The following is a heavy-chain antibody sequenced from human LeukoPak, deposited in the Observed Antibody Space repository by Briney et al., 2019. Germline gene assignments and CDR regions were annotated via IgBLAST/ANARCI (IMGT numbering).Heavy chain of an antibody. D-gene: IGHD6-13*01. CDR3: ARVAGHFDY. CDR1: GGSISSYY. V-gene: IGHV4-59*01. Sequence: SETLSLTCTVSGGSISSYYWSWIRQPPGKGLEWIGYIYYSGSTSYNPSLKSRVTISVDTSKNQFSLKLSSVTAADTAVYYCARVAGHFDYWGQGTLVTVSS. J-gene: IGHJ4*02. CDR2: IYYSGST.